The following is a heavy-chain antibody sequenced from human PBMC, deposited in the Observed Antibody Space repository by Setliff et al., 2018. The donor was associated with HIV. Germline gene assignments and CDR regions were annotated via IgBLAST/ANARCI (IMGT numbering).Heavy chain of an antibody. V-gene: IGHV3-66*02. J-gene: IGHJ4*02. D-gene: IGHD1-1*01. Sequence: PGGSLRLSCAASGFTVSSTYVTWVRQAPGKGLEWISVIYSDDKTYYADSVRGRFIISRDNSKNTLNLQMNSLRAEDTAVYYCATPLERRDYWGQGTLVTVSS. CDR3: ATPLERRDY. CDR1: GFTVSSTY. CDR2: IYSDDKT.